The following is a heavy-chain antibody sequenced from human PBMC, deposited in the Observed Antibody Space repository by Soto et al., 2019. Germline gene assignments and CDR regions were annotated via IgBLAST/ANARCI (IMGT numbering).Heavy chain of an antibody. V-gene: IGHV4-39*01. Sequence: SETLSLTFTVSGGSISSSSYYWGWIRQPPGKGLEWIGSIYYSGSTYYNPSLKSRVTISVDTSKNQFSLKLSSVTAADTAVYYCASAYCGGDCYPRGDYYYYYGMDVWGQGTTVTVSS. CDR3: ASAYCGGDCYPRGDYYYYYGMDV. CDR2: IYYSGST. D-gene: IGHD2-21*02. CDR1: GGSISSSSYY. J-gene: IGHJ6*02.